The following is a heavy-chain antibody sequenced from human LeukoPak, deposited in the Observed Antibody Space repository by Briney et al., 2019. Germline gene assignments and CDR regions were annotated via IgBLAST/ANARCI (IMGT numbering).Heavy chain of an antibody. Sequence: GGSLRLSCAASGFTFKLYWMHWVRQVPGKRPVWVSRINDDGSDTIYADSVRGRFTISRDDAKNTVYLQMNSLRAEDTAVYYCARGPGDDSSGYERSGHYWGQGTLVTVSS. D-gene: IGHD3-22*01. CDR1: GFTFKLYW. CDR3: ARGPGDDSSGYERSGHY. J-gene: IGHJ4*02. V-gene: IGHV3-74*01. CDR2: INDDGSDT.